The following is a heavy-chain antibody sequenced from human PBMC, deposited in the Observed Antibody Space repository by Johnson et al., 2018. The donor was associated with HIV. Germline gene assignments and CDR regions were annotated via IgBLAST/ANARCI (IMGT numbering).Heavy chain of an antibody. J-gene: IGHJ3*02. D-gene: IGHD5-18*01. CDR3: ARDEGKTWIQLWWVLDAFDI. V-gene: IGHV3-7*01. CDR1: GFTFSSYW. CDR2: IKQDGSEK. Sequence: EQLVESGGGLVQPGGSLRLSCAASGFTFSSYWMSWVRQAPGKGLEWVANIKQDGSEKYYVDSVKGRFTISRDNAKNSLYLQMNSLRAEDTAVYDCARDEGKTWIQLWWVLDAFDIWGQGTMVTVSS.